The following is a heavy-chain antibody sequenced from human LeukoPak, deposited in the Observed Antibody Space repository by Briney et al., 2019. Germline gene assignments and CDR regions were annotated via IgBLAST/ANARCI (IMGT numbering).Heavy chain of an antibody. CDR2: ISSSGSTI. CDR3: ARTFDWRYYFDY. Sequence: GGSLRLSCAASGFTFSSYEMNWVRQAPGKGLEWVSYISSSGSTIYYADSVKGRFTISRDNAKNSLYLQMNSLRAEDTAVYYCARTFDWRYYFDYWGQGTLVTVSS. D-gene: IGHD3-9*01. J-gene: IGHJ4*02. V-gene: IGHV3-48*03. CDR1: GFTFSSYE.